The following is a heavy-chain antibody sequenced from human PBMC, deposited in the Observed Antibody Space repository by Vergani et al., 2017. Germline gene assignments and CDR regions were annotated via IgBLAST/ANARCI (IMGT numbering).Heavy chain of an antibody. CDR1: GFTFSSYA. CDR3: AKEAGYSSGWYRRPKYYFDY. J-gene: IGHJ4*02. CDR2: ISYDGSNK. D-gene: IGHD6-19*01. V-gene: IGHV3-30-3*01. Sequence: QVQLVESGGGVVQPGRSLRLSCAASGFTFSSYAMHWVRQAPGKGLEWVAVISYDGSNKYYADSVKGRFTISRDNSKNTLYLQMNSLRAEDTAVYYCAKEAGYSSGWYRRPKYYFDYWGQGTLVTVSS.